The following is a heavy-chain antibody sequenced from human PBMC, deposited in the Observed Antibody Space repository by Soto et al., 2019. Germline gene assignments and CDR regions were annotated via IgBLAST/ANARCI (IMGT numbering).Heavy chain of an antibody. V-gene: IGHV1-69*01. J-gene: IGHJ1*01. CDR1: GGTFSSYV. D-gene: IGHD1-1*01. CDR3: ARGWNDFPH. CDR2: IIPQFGTA. Sequence: QVQLVQSGAEVKKPGSSVNVSCKASGGTFSSYVISWLRQAPGQGLECMGGIIPQFGTANYAQKFQGRVTFSADESTTTAYMELRRLRSEDSAVYFCARGWNDFPHWGQGTLVTVSS.